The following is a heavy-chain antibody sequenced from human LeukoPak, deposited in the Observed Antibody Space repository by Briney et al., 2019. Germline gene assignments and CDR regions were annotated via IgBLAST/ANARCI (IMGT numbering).Heavy chain of an antibody. D-gene: IGHD2-15*01. CDR3: AKFALRYCSGGSCHPFDY. V-gene: IGHV3-23*01. CDR2: ISGSGGTT. CDR1: GFTFSSYA. Sequence: GGSLRLSCAASGFTFSSYAMSWVRQAPGKGLEWVSAISGSGGTTYYADSVKGRFTISRDNSKNTLYLQMNSLRAEDTAVYYCAKFALRYCSGGSCHPFDYWGQGTLVTVPS. J-gene: IGHJ4*02.